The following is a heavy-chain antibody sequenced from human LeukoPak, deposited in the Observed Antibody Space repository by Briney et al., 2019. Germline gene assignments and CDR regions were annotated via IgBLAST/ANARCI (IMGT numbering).Heavy chain of an antibody. J-gene: IGHJ4*02. CDR3: AKDLGGVVAPGGVFDY. V-gene: IGHV3-23*01. CDR2: ISASGGST. CDR1: GFIFSSYA. D-gene: IGHD3-16*01. Sequence: PGGSLRLSCAASGFIFSSYAMSWVRQAPGKGLEWVSTISASGGSTYYADSVKGRFTISRDNSKNTLYLQMNSLRAEDTAVYYCAKDLGGVVAPGGVFDYWGQGTLVTVSS.